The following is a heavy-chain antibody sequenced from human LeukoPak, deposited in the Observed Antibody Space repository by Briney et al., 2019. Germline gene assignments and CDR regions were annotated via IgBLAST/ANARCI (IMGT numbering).Heavy chain of an antibody. CDR1: GGSISSGGYY. V-gene: IGHV4-31*03. CDR2: IYYSGST. Sequence: SQTLSLTCTVSGGSISSGGYYWSWIRQHPGKGLEWIGYIYYSGSTYYNPSLKSRVTISVDTSKNQFSLKLSSVTAADTAVYYCVRATAYYDYVWGSYRQYYFDYWGQGTLVTVSS. J-gene: IGHJ4*02. D-gene: IGHD3-16*02. CDR3: VRATAYYDYVWGSYRQYYFDY.